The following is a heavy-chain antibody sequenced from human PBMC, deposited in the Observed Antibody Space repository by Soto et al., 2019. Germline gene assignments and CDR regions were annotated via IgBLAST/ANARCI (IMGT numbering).Heavy chain of an antibody. CDR1: GYTFSRYG. D-gene: IGHD2-8*01. V-gene: IGHV1-18*01. Sequence: ASVKVSCKASGYTFSRYGISWVRQAPGQGLEWMGWVSGYNGDTKYAQKVQGRVTMTVDTSTYTAYMELRSLTSDDTAKYYCAKNGQPPYYYYGMDVWGQGTTVTVSS. CDR3: AKNGQPPYYYYGMDV. CDR2: VSGYNGDT. J-gene: IGHJ6*02.